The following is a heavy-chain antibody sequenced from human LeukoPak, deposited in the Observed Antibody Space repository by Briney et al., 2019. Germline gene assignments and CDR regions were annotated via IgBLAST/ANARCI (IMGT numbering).Heavy chain of an antibody. V-gene: IGHV1-3*01. CDR2: INAGNGNT. CDR3: ARDAYSSRPYWFDP. CDR1: GYTFTSYA. Sequence: ASVKVSCKASGYTFTSYAMHWVRQAPGQRLEWMGWINAGNGNTKYSQKFQGRVTITRDTSASTAYMELSSPRSEDTAVYYCARDAYSSRPYWFDPWGQGTLVTVSS. J-gene: IGHJ5*02. D-gene: IGHD6-13*01.